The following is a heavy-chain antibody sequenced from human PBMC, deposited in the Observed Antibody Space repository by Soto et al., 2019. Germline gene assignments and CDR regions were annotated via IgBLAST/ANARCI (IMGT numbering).Heavy chain of an antibody. V-gene: IGHV3-33*01. Sequence: QVQVVQSGGGVDQPGRSLRFSCTASGFTLSGHAMHWVRQPPGKGLEWVAQIWHDGSNKYYAHSVKGRFTISRDKSKNTLYVQMDRLRVADTAVYYCARDRQSLATYALDVWG. CDR1: GFTLSGHA. J-gene: IGHJ3*01. CDR3: ARDRQSLATYALDV. CDR2: IWHDGSNK. D-gene: IGHD6-19*01.